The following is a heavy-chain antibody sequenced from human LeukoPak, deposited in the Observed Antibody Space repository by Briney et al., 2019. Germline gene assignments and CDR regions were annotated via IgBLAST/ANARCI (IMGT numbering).Heavy chain of an antibody. V-gene: IGHV1-69*01. D-gene: IGHD5-18*01. Sequence: SVKVSCKASGGTFTSYAISWVRQAPGQGLEWMGGIIPIFGTANYAQKFQGRVTITADESTSTAYMELSSLRSEDTAVYYCARGGYSYGPNFDYWGQGTLVTVSS. J-gene: IGHJ4*02. CDR3: ARGGYSYGPNFDY. CDR1: GGTFTSYA. CDR2: IIPIFGTA.